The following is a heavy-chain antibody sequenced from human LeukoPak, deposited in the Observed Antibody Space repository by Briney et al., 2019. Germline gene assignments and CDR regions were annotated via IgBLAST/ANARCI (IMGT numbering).Heavy chain of an antibody. J-gene: IGHJ4*02. Sequence: PGGSLRLSCAASGFTFSSYEMNWVRQAPGKGLEWVAFIRYDGSNKYYADSVKGRFTISRDNSKNTLYLQMGSLRAEDMAVYYCARGYGSGSYYLYWGQGTLVTVSS. D-gene: IGHD3-10*01. V-gene: IGHV3-30*02. CDR2: IRYDGSNK. CDR1: GFTFSSYE. CDR3: ARGYGSGSYYLY.